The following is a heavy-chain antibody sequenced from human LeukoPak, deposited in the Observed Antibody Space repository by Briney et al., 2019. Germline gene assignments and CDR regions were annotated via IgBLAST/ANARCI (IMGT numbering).Heavy chain of an antibody. Sequence: AGGSLRLSCAASGFTFSDYHMNWVRQAPGKGLEWVSGIDIYLHTFYVDSLKGRFTVSRDNTQNSLYLQISSLRDEDTGVYYCARRSGPGDPFTIWGQGTTVIVSS. CDR2: IDIYLHT. J-gene: IGHJ3*02. CDR3: ARRSGPGDPFTI. D-gene: IGHD2-21*02. CDR1: GFTFSDYH. V-gene: IGHV3-69-1*02.